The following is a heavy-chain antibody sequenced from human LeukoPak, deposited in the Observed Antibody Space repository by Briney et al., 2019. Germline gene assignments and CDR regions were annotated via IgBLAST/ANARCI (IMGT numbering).Heavy chain of an antibody. CDR2: ISWNSGSI. J-gene: IGHJ4*02. V-gene: IGHV3-9*01. D-gene: IGHD3-10*01. CDR3: ARDPKGRDYFDY. CDR1: GFTFDDYA. Sequence: GGSLRLSCAASGFTFDDYAMHWVRQAPGKGLEWVSGISWNSGSIGYADSVKGRFTISRDNAKNSLYLQMNSLRAEDTAVYYCARDPKGRDYFDYWGQGTLVTVSS.